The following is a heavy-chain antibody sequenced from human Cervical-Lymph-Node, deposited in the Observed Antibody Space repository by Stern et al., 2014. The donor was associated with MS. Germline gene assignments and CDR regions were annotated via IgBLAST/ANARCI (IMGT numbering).Heavy chain of an antibody. CDR3: ARRHCSSRRCGWFDP. J-gene: IGHJ5*02. CDR1: GYSFTSYW. CDR2: INPGDADT. Sequence: EVQLVESGAEVKKPGESLKISCKGSGYSFTSYWIGWVRQMPGKGLEWIGIINPGDADTRYSPSFQGQVTISADNATRTAYPQWSRLKASDTAMYYCARRHCSSRRCGWFDPWGQGTLVTVSS. V-gene: IGHV5-51*01. D-gene: IGHD2-2*01.